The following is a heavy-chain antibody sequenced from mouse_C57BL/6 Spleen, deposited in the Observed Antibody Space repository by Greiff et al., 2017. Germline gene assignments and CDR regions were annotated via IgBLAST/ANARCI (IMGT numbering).Heavy chain of an antibody. CDR3: ARDGYDDGYWYFDV. V-gene: IGHV5-16*01. D-gene: IGHD2-2*01. CDR1: GFTFSDYY. CDR2: INYDGSST. Sequence: DVKLVESEGGLVQPGSSMKLSCTASGFTFSDYYMAWVRQVPEKGLEWVANINYDGSSTYYLDSLKSRFIISRDNAKNILYLQMSSLKSEDTATYYCARDGYDDGYWYFDVWGTGTTVTVSS. J-gene: IGHJ1*03.